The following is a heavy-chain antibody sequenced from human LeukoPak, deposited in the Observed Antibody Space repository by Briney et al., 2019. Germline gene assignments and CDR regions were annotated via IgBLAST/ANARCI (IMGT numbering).Heavy chain of an antibody. D-gene: IGHD3-10*01. J-gene: IGHJ6*02. V-gene: IGHV3-11*04. CDR2: ISSNGSTI. Sequence: PGGSLRLSCAASGFTFSDYYMSWIRQAPGKGLEWVSYISSNGSTIYYADSVKGRFTISRDNAKNSLYLQMNSLRAEDTAVYYCARDPRYYGSGSYGVGYYYGMDVWGQGTTVTVSS. CDR1: GFTFSDYY. CDR3: ARDPRYYGSGSYGVGYYYGMDV.